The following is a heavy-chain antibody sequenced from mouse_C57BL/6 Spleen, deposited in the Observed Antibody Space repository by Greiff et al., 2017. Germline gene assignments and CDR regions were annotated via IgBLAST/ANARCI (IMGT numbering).Heavy chain of an antibody. D-gene: IGHD1-1*01. Sequence: QVQLQQSGAELVRPGASVTLSCKASGYTFTDYEMHWVKQTPVHGLEWIGAIDPETGGTDYNQKFKGKAILTADKSSSTAYLELRSLTSEDSAVYYCTRVGNYGSRGYFDYWGQGTTLTVSS. CDR2: IDPETGGT. CDR3: TRVGNYGSRGYFDY. V-gene: IGHV1-15*01. CDR1: GYTFTDYE. J-gene: IGHJ2*01.